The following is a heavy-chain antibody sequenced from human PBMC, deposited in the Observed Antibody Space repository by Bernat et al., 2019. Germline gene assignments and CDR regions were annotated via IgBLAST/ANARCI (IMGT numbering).Heavy chain of an antibody. CDR2: ISSSSSYT. Sequence: QVQLVESGGGLVKPGGSLRLSCAASGFTFSDYYMSWIRQAPGKGLEWVSYISSSSSYTNYADSVKGRFTISRDNAKNSLYLKMNSLRAEDTAVYYCARSGGSHLYFQHWGQGTLVTVSS. D-gene: IGHD1-26*01. CDR3: ARSGGSHLYFQH. CDR1: GFTFSDYY. V-gene: IGHV3-11*05. J-gene: IGHJ1*01.